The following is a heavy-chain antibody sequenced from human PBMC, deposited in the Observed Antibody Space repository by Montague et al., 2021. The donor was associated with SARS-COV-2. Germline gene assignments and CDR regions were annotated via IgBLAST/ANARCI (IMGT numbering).Heavy chain of an antibody. CDR1: GFTFSSYS. CDR3: ARDITMVRGVIYFDY. V-gene: IGHV3-21*01. D-gene: IGHD3-10*01. CDR2: ISSSSSYI. J-gene: IGHJ4*02. Sequence: LRLSCAASGFTFSSYSMNWVRQAPGKGLEWVSSISSSSSYIYYADSVKGRFTISRDDAKSSLHLQMNSLRAEDTAVYYCARDITMVRGVIYFDYWGQGTLVTVSS.